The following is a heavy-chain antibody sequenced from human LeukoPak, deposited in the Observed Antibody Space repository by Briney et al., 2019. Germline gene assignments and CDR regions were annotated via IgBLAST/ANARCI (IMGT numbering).Heavy chain of an antibody. CDR3: ARDFKEADP. J-gene: IGHJ5*02. CDR2: ISSDGSST. CDR1: GFTFSSYW. Sequence: GESLRLSCAASGFTFSSYWMHWVRQAPGKGLVWVSRISSDGSSTSYADSVKGRFTISRDNAKKTLYLQMNSVRAEDTAVYYCARDFKEADPWGQGTLVTVSS. V-gene: IGHV3-74*01.